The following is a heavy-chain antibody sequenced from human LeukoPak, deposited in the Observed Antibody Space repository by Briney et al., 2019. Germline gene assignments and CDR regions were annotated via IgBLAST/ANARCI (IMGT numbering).Heavy chain of an antibody. V-gene: IGHV4-4*07. D-gene: IGHD1-26*01. CDR1: GGSIGIYY. CDR3: ARGWAPRGQKSRFDK. Sequence: PSETLSLTCTVSGGSIGIYYWTWIRQSAGKGLEWLGRMYASGDFNYNPFLKSRVTMSVDTSKNQFSLNLNSVTAADTAVYYCARGWAPRGQKSRFDKWGRGTLVTVSS. CDR2: MYASGDF. J-gene: IGHJ4*02.